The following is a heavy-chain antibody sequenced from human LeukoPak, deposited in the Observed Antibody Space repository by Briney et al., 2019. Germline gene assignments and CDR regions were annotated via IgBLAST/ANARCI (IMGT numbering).Heavy chain of an antibody. J-gene: IGHJ6*02. CDR1: GGSISSYY. CDR3: ARAALAAPYYYYGMDV. CDR2: IYYSGST. Sequence: SETLSLTCTVSGGSISSYYWSWIRQPPGKGLEWIGYIYYSGSTNYNPSLKSRVTISVDTSKNQFSLKLSSVTAADTAVYYCARAALAAPYYYYGMDVWGQGTTVTASS. V-gene: IGHV4-59*01. D-gene: IGHD6-6*01.